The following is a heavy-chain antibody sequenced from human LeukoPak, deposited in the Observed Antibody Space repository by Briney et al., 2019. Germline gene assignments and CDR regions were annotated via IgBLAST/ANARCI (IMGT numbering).Heavy chain of an antibody. J-gene: IGHJ4*02. CDR3: AKVQYGDYGCFDY. Sequence: GGSLRLSCAASVFTFSIYSVHCVRQAPGKGLEWGSYISSSRSTIYYPDSVKGRFTISRDNAKKSLYLQMNSLRDEDTAVYYCAKVQYGDYGCFDYCGQGTLGTVSS. D-gene: IGHD4-17*01. CDR1: VFTFSIYS. CDR2: ISSSRSTI. V-gene: IGHV3-48*02.